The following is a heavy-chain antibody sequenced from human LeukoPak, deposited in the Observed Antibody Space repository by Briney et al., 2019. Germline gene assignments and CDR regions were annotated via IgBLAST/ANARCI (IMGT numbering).Heavy chain of an antibody. J-gene: IGHJ5*02. V-gene: IGHV3-23*01. D-gene: IGHD2-2*01. CDR2: ISGGGGST. CDR1: GFTFSSYV. CDR3: AKGGYCSSTSCYVGWFDP. Sequence: QPGGSLRLSCAASGFTFSSYVMNWVRQAPGKGLEWVSVISGGGGSTYYADSVKGQFTISRDNSKNTLFLQMNSLRAEDTAVYYCAKGGYCSSTSCYVGWFDPWGQGTLVTVSS.